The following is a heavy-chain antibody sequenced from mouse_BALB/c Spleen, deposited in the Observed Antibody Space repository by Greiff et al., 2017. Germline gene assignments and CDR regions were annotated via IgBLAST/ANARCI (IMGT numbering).Heavy chain of an antibody. J-gene: IGHJ4*01. D-gene: IGHD2-4*01. Sequence: VQLKESGGGLVQPGGSRKLSCAASGFTFSSFGMHWVRQAPEKGLEWVAYISSGSSTIYYADTVKGRFTISRDNPKNTLFLQMTSLRSEDTAMYYCARSYDYEYYAMDYWGQGTSVTVSS. CDR1: GFTFSSFG. CDR2: ISSGSSTI. CDR3: ARSYDYEYYAMDY. V-gene: IGHV5-17*02.